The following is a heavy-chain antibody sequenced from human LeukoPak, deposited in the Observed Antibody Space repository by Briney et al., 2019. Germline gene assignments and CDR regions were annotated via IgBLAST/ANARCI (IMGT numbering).Heavy chain of an antibody. CDR2: MSNSGHT. J-gene: IGHJ4*02. Sequence: SETLSLTCTVSGGSVSSGNYYWSWIRQPPGKGLEWIGFMSNSGHTDSSASLKSRVTISVDTSKNQFSLKLTSVTAADTAMYYCARVSVAGTGPDYWGQGTLVTVSS. D-gene: IGHD6-13*01. V-gene: IGHV4-61*01. CDR1: GGSVSSGNYY. CDR3: ARVSVAGTGPDY.